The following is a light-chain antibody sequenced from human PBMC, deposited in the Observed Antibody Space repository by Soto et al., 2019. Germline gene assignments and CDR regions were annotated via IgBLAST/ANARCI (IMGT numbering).Light chain of an antibody. Sequence: QSALTQPASVSGSPGQSITISCTGTSSDVGSYNLVSWYQQHPGKAPKLMIYEGSKRPSGVSNRFSGSKSGNTASLTISGLQDEDEADYHCCSYAGSSTYVVFGGGTKLTVL. CDR2: EGS. J-gene: IGLJ2*01. CDR3: CSYAGSSTYVV. V-gene: IGLV2-23*01. CDR1: SSDVGSYNL.